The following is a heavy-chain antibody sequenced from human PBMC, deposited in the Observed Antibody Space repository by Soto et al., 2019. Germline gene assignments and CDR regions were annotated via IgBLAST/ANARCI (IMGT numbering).Heavy chain of an antibody. J-gene: IGHJ4*02. CDR2: ISYSGST. CDR3: ARDDCTGGSCYIDY. Sequence: QVQLQESGPGLVKPSQTLSLTCTVSDDSVSSYGYYWTWIRQHPGKGLEWIGYISYSGSTFYNPSLKSRVTMSVDTSKNQFSLKLSAVTAADTALYYCARDDCTGGSCYIDYWGQGTLVTVSS. D-gene: IGHD2-15*01. V-gene: IGHV4-31*03. CDR1: DDSVSSYGYY.